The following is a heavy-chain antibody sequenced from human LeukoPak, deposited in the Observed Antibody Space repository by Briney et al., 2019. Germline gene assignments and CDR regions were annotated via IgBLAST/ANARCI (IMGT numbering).Heavy chain of an antibody. CDR2: IYTSGST. CDR3: ARARNQPLLYGYFDY. J-gene: IGHJ4*02. Sequence: PSQTLSLTCTVSGGSISSGSYYWSWIRQPAGKGLEWIGRIYTSGSTNYNPSLKSRVTISVDTSKNQFSLKLSSVTAADTAVYYCARARNQPLLYGYFDYWGQGTLVTVSS. V-gene: IGHV4-61*02. D-gene: IGHD2-2*02. CDR1: GGSISSGSYY.